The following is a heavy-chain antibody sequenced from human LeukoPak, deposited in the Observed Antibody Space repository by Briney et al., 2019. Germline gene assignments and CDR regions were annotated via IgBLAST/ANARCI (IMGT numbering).Heavy chain of an antibody. V-gene: IGHV3-23*01. Sequence: GGSLRLSCAASGFTFNSYDMSWVRQAPGKGLEWVSAISGSGDSTYYADSVKGRFTISRDNSKSTLYLQMNSLRAEDTAVYYCAKDKWWFGEYDAFDIWGQGTMVTVSS. CDR3: AKDKWWFGEYDAFDI. CDR2: ISGSGDST. CDR1: GFTFNSYD. J-gene: IGHJ3*02. D-gene: IGHD3-10*01.